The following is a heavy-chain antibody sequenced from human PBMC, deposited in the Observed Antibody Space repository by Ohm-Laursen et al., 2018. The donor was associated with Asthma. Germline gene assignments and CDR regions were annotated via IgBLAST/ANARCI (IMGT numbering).Heavy chain of an antibody. V-gene: IGHV3-23*01. D-gene: IGHD1-26*01. CDR3: ARIGSEWELPGREYSLHH. J-gene: IGHJ1*01. Sequence: GSLRLSCTASGFTFSSYAMSWVRQAPGKGLEWVSAISGSGGSTYYADSVKGRFTISRDNSKNTLYLQMNSLRAEDTALYYCARIGSEWELPGREYSLHHWGEGTLVTVSS. CDR1: GFTFSSYA. CDR2: ISGSGGST.